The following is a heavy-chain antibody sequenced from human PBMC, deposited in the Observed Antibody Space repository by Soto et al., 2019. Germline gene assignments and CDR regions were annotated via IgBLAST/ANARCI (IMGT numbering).Heavy chain of an antibody. J-gene: IGHJ6*02. V-gene: IGHV4-61*01. CDR3: AGDYRRRYGMDV. CDR2: ISYSGST. CDR1: GGSISSRSYY. Sequence: PSETLSLTCTVSGGSISSRSYYWGWIRQPPGKGLEWIGYISYSGSTNYDPSLKSRVTMSVDASKNQFSLILTSVSAADTAVYFCAGDYRRRYGMDVWGQGTTVTVSS.